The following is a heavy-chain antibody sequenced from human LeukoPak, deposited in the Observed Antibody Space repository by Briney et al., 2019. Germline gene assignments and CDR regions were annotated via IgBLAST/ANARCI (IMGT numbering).Heavy chain of an antibody. CDR2: ISGSGGST. CDR1: GFILSDHY. D-gene: IGHD1-1*01. Sequence: PGGSLRLSCAGSGFILSDHYMDWVRQAPGKGLEWVSAISGSGGSTYYADSVKGRFTISRDNSKNTLYLQMNSLRAEDTAVYYCAKERVPTVYWGQGTLVTVSS. V-gene: IGHV3-23*01. CDR3: AKERVPTVY. J-gene: IGHJ4*02.